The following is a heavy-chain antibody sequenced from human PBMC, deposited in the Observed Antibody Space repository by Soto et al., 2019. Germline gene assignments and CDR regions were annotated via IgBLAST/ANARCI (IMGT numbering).Heavy chain of an antibody. Sequence: EVQMVESGGGLIQAGWSLRRSCGAFGYTVSSNYMTWVRQAPGKGLERGSVLYSAGSTYYADSVKGRFTIYRDNSRNTLYLQMNSMRAYDTAVYYCARGFPSMAYYGEYYFDKWFQGTLVTVSS. CDR3: ARGFPSMAYYGEYYFDK. D-gene: IGHD3-10*01. V-gene: IGHV3-53*01. CDR2: LYSAGST. J-gene: IGHJ4*02. CDR1: GYTVSSNY.